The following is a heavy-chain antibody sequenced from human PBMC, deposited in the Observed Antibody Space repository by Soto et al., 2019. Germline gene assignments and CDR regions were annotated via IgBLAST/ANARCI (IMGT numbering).Heavy chain of an antibody. CDR3: ARAAAAGTFDP. J-gene: IGHJ5*02. Sequence: PGGSLRLSCAASGFTFTNYAMSWVRQAPGKGLEWVSAISGSGGGAYYADSVKGRFTISRDSSKNTLYLQMNSLRAEDTALYYCARAAAAGTFDPWGQGTLVTVSS. CDR2: ISGSGGGA. D-gene: IGHD6-13*01. V-gene: IGHV3-23*01. CDR1: GFTFTNYA.